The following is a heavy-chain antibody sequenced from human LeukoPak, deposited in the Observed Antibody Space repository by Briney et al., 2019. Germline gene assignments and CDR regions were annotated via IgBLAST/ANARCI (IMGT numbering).Heavy chain of an antibody. CDR1: GGTFSSYA. D-gene: IGHD3-10*01. Sequence: ASVKVSCKASGGTFSSYAINWVRQATGQGLEWMGWMNPNSGNTGYAQKFQGRVTMTRNTSISTAYMELSSLRSEDTAVYYCARVYDSGSYSCPHWGQGTLVTVSS. CDR2: MNPNSGNT. J-gene: IGHJ4*02. CDR3: ARVYDSGSYSCPH. V-gene: IGHV1-8*02.